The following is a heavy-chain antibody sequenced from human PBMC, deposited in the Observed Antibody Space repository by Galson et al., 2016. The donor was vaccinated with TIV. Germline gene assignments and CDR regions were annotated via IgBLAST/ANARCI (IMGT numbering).Heavy chain of an antibody. V-gene: IGHV4-31*03. CDR2: IYNSGST. J-gene: IGHJ1*01. CDR3: ARWAVSGSYYDYLQH. D-gene: IGHD1-26*01. CDR1: GGSISSGGYF. Sequence: TLSLTCNVSGGSISSGGYFWSWIRQHPGKGLEWIGNIYNSGSTYYKPSLKSRVTISVDTSKNQFSLSLTSVTAADTAVYYRARWAVSGSYYDYLQHWGRGTLVTVSS.